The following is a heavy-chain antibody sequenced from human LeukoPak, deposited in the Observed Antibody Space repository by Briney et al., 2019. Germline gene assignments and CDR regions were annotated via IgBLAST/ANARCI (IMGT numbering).Heavy chain of an antibody. CDR3: ARANNSSWHN. CDR2: IKPDGSAE. D-gene: IGHD6-13*01. V-gene: IGHV3-7*01. Sequence: GGSLRLSCATSGFTFSSNWMSWVRHVPGRGLDWVANIKPDGSAEYYAASVKGRFTVSRDNAKNSLYLQMNSLRVEDAAVYYCARANNSSWHNWGQGTLVTVSS. J-gene: IGHJ4*02. CDR1: GFTFSSNW.